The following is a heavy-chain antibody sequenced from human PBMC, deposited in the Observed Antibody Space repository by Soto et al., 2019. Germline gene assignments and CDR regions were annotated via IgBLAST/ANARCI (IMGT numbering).Heavy chain of an antibody. Sequence: PGGSLRLSCAASGFTFSSYAMSWVRQAPGKGLEWVSAISGSGGSTYYADSVKGRFTISRDNSKNTLYLQMNSLRAEDTAVYYCAKDREAVAGLGGSAFDIWGQGTMVTVSS. J-gene: IGHJ3*02. CDR2: ISGSGGST. CDR1: GFTFSSYA. CDR3: AKDREAVAGLGGSAFDI. D-gene: IGHD6-19*01. V-gene: IGHV3-23*01.